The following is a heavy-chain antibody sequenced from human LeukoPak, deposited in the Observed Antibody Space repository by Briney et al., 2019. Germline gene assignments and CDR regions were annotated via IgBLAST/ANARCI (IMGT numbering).Heavy chain of an antibody. CDR1: GFTFSDYY. CDR2: ISSSSSYT. D-gene: IGHD4-17*01. J-gene: IGHJ4*02. Sequence: GGSLRLSCAAYGFTFSDYYMSWIRQAPGKGLEWVSYISSSSSYTNYADSVKGRFTISRDNAKNSLYLQMNSLRAEDTAVCYGARGPEDYGDYDGLIDYWGQGTLVTVSS. CDR3: ARGPEDYGDYDGLIDY. V-gene: IGHV3-11*06.